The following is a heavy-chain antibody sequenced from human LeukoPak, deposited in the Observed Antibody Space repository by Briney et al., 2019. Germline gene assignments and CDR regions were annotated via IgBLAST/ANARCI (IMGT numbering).Heavy chain of an antibody. Sequence: PGGSLRLSCAASGFTFSDNYMSWIRQAPGKGLEWVSYISSSGSIYYADSVKGRFTISRDNAKNSLYLQMNSLRAADTAVYYCARDKGTSYLSSFDYWGQGTLVTASS. D-gene: IGHD6-6*01. CDR3: ARDKGTSYLSSFDY. CDR2: ISSSGSI. CDR1: GFTFSDNY. J-gene: IGHJ4*02. V-gene: IGHV3-11*04.